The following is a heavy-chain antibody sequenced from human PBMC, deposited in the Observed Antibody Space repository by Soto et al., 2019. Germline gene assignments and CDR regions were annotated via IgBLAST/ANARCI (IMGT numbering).Heavy chain of an antibody. Sequence: QVQLVQSGIEVKNPGASVKVSCKASGYAFTSFGISWVRQAPGQGLEWMGWTVANNGYTKYAKKLQGRVTLITDTSTSTAYMELRSLMYDDTAVYYCARCSGGTCYAFYAFDIWGQGTMVTVSS. CDR3: ARCSGGTCYAFYAFDI. CDR2: TVANNGYT. J-gene: IGHJ3*02. V-gene: IGHV1-18*01. D-gene: IGHD2-15*01. CDR1: GYAFTSFG.